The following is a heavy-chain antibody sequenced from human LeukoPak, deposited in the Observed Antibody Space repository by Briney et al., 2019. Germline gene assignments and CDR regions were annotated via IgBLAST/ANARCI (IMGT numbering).Heavy chain of an antibody. J-gene: IGHJ4*02. V-gene: IGHV3-23*01. CDR1: GFTFNNYA. D-gene: IGHD3-22*01. Sequence: GGSLRLSCTASGFTFNNYAMYWVRQAPRKGLDWVAGIFGSGGSAHYADSVKGRFTISRDNSKNTVYLQMDSLRGEDTAVYYCTKTTTGYSSGQYPGWPADHWGQGALVTVSS. CDR2: IFGSGGSA. CDR3: TKTTTGYSSGQYPGWPADH.